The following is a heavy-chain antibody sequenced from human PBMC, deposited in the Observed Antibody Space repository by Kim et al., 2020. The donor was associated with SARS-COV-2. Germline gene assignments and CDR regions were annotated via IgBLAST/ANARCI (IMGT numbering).Heavy chain of an antibody. D-gene: IGHD2-2*01. J-gene: IGHJ4*02. Sequence: GRFTISRDEAKNSLYLQMNSLRAEDTAVYYCARDLGFCSSPGCPRDPFDSWGQGTLVTVSS. V-gene: IGHV3-11*06. CDR3: ARDLGFCSSPGCPRDPFDS.